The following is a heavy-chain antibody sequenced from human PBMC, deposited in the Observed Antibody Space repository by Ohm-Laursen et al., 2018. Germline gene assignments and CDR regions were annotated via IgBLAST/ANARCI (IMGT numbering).Heavy chain of an antibody. CDR1: GGSISSCSCY. J-gene: IGHJ5*02. CDR2: FHYGAST. D-gene: IGHD3-10*01. V-gene: IGHV4-39*07. Sequence: SDTLSLTCTVSGGSISSCSCYWGWIRQSPGKGLEWIGSFHYGASTLYNPSLMSRVTISVDTSKNQFSLKLNSVTAADTAVYYCARVPGELRFSPLDPWGQGILVTVSS. CDR3: ARVPGELRFSPLDP.